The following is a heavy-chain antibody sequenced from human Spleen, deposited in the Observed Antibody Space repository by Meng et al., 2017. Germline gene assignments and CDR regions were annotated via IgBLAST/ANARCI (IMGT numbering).Heavy chain of an antibody. D-gene: IGHD4-11*01. J-gene: IGHJ4*02. Sequence: QVQLQRWGAGRLKPSETLSLTCAVYGGSFSGYYWSWIRQPPGKGLEWIGEINHSGSTNYNPSLESRATISVDTSQNNLSLKLSSVTAADSAVYYCARGPTTMAHDFDYWGQGTLVTVSS. CDR2: INHSGST. V-gene: IGHV4-34*01. CDR3: ARGPTTMAHDFDY. CDR1: GGSFSGYY.